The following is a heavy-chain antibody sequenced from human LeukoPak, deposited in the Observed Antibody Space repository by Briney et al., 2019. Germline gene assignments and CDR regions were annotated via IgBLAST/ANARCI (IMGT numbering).Heavy chain of an antibody. CDR1: GFTFSDYN. CDR2: ISRSGSTK. Sequence: GGSLRLSCAASGFTFSDYNMRWIRQAPGKGLEWVSSISRSGSTKYYADSVKGRFTISRDNSKNTLYLQMNSLRVEDTAVYYCAKDVGTAALFVFYFDLWGRGARVTVSS. V-gene: IGHV3-11*01. D-gene: IGHD6-6*01. CDR3: AKDVGTAALFVFYFDL. J-gene: IGHJ2*01.